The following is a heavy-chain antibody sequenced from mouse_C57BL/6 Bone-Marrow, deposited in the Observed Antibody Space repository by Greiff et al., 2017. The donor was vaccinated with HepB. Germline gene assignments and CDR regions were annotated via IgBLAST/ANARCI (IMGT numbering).Heavy chain of an antibody. CDR1: GFTFSSYA. V-gene: IGHV5-4*01. CDR2: ISDGGSYT. CDR3: ARDVNWERDY. J-gene: IGHJ2*01. Sequence: EVQLVESGGGLVKPGGSLKLSCAASGFTFSSYAMSWVRQTPEKRLEWVATISDGGSYTYYPDNVKGRFTISRDNAKNNLYLQMSHLKSEDTAMYYCARDVNWERDYWGQGTTLTVSS. D-gene: IGHD4-1*01.